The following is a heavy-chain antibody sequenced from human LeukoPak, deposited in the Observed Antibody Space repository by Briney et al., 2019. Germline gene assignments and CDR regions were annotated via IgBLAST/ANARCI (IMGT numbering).Heavy chain of an antibody. Sequence: PGGSLPLSCAASGFTFSSYAMSWVRQAPGKGLEWVSAISGSGGSTYYADSVKGRFTISRDNSKNTLYLQMNSLRAEDTAVYYCAKVYSSGWYDGDAFVIWGEGTMVTVSS. CDR1: GFTFSSYA. J-gene: IGHJ3*02. V-gene: IGHV3-23*01. CDR3: AKVYSSGWYDGDAFVI. D-gene: IGHD6-19*01. CDR2: ISGSGGST.